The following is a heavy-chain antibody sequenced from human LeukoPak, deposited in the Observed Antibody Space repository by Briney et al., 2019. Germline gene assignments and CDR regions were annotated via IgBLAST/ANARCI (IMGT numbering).Heavy chain of an antibody. Sequence: SETLSLTCTVSGDSISSYYWSWLRQPPGKGLEWLGYIYYSGSTNYNPSLKSRVTIPVDTSKNQFSLKLSSVTAADTAGYYCARESSGWYDQFFQHWGQGTLVTVSS. CDR3: ARESSGWYDQFFQH. J-gene: IGHJ1*01. CDR2: IYYSGST. D-gene: IGHD6-19*01. CDR1: GDSISSYY. V-gene: IGHV4-59*01.